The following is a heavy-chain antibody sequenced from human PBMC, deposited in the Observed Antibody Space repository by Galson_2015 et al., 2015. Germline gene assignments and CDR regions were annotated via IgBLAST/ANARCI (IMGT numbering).Heavy chain of an antibody. J-gene: IGHJ3*02. Sequence: SLRLSCAASGFTFDDYAMHWVRQAPGKGLEWVSDISWNSGSIGYADSVKGRFTISRDNAKNSLYLQMNSLRAEDTALYYCAKDISASSWYRWGSWGAFDIWGQGTMVTVSS. CDR3: AKDISASSWYRWGSWGAFDI. CDR1: GFTFDDYA. CDR2: ISWNSGSI. V-gene: IGHV3-9*01. D-gene: IGHD6-13*01.